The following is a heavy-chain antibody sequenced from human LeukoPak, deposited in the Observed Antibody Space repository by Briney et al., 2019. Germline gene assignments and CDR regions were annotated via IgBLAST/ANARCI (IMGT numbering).Heavy chain of an antibody. Sequence: SETLSLTCAVYGGSFSGYYWSWIRQPPGKGLEWIGEINHSGSTNYNPSLKSRVTISVDTSKNQFSLKLSSVTAADTAVYYCARSPTSWYFDYWGQGTLVTVSS. CDR1: GGSFSGYY. D-gene: IGHD2-2*01. V-gene: IGHV4-34*01. J-gene: IGHJ4*02. CDR2: INHSGST. CDR3: ARSPTSWYFDY.